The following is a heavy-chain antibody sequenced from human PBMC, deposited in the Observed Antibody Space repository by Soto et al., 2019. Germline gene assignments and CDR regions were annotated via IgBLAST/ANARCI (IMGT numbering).Heavy chain of an antibody. CDR3: ARVWGGAFDI. Sequence: QVQLQESGPGLVKPSETLSLTCTVSGGSISSYYWSWIRQPPGKGLEWIGYIYYSGSTNYNPSLXSXXXIXXDTSKNQFSLKLSSVTAADTAVYYCARVWGGAFDIWGQGTMVTVSS. J-gene: IGHJ3*02. CDR1: GGSISSYY. D-gene: IGHD3-10*01. CDR2: IYYSGST. V-gene: IGHV4-59*01.